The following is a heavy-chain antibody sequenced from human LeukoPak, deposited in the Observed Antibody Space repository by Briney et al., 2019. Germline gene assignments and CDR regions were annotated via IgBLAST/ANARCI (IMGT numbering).Heavy chain of an antibody. J-gene: IGHJ4*02. CDR1: GDSFSSGAYY. Sequence: SETLSLTCTVSGDSFSSGAYYWSWIRQHPGKGLEWIGYIYYSGRTYYNPSLKSQVTISLDTSQNQFSLELISVTAADTAFYFCARRTGGDYFFDYWGQGTLVTVSS. CDR3: ARRTGGDYFFDY. CDR2: IYYSGRT. V-gene: IGHV4-31*01. D-gene: IGHD2-21*02.